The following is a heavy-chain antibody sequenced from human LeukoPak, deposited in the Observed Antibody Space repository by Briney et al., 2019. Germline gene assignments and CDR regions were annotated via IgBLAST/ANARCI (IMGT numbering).Heavy chain of an antibody. CDR1: GFTFSSYS. D-gene: IGHD3-22*01. V-gene: IGHV3-48*02. CDR3: ARAYYDSSGYYPSAFDI. J-gene: IGHJ3*02. Sequence: GGSLRLSCAASGFTFSSYSMNWVRQAPGKGLEWVSYISSSSSTIYYADSVKGRFTISRDNAKNSLYLQMNSLRDEDTAVYYCARAYYDSSGYYPSAFDIWGQGTMVTVSS. CDR2: ISSSSSTI.